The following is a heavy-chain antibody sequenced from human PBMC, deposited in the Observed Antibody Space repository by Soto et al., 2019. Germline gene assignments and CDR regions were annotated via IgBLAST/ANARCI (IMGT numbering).Heavy chain of an antibody. CDR2: ITVSGAGT. J-gene: IGHJ3*01. D-gene: IGHD3-22*01. V-gene: IGHV3-23*01. CDR3: SKSRYYDSSGPGAFDV. Sequence: GGSLRLSCGASEFTFSTYAMTWVRQAPGKGLEWVASITVSGAGTYYADSGRGRFTISRDTPKNMVYLEMNSLGAEDTALYYCSKSRYYDSSGPGAFDVWGPGTMVTVSS. CDR1: EFTFSTYA.